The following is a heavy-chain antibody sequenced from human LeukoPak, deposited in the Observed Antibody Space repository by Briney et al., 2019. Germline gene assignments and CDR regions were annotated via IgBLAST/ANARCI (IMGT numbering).Heavy chain of an antibody. CDR2: IYYSGST. V-gene: IGHV4-59*01. CDR3: AREYYYYYMDV. Sequence: SETLSLTCTVSGGSISSYYWSWIRQPPGKGLEWIGYIYYSGSTNYNPSLKSRVAISVDTSKNQFSLKLSSVTAADTAVYYCAREYYYYYMDVWGKGTTVTISS. CDR1: GGSISSYY. J-gene: IGHJ6*03.